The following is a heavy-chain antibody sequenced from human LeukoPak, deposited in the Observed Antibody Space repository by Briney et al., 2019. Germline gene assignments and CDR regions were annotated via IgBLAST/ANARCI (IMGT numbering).Heavy chain of an antibody. Sequence: GGSLRLSCAASGFTFSNAWISWVRQAPGKGLEWVGRIKSKTDGGTTDYAAPVKGRFTTSRDDSKNTLYLQMNSLKTEDTAVYYCTTSDSSGWSFDYWGQGTLVTVSS. J-gene: IGHJ4*02. CDR2: IKSKTDGGTT. V-gene: IGHV3-15*01. D-gene: IGHD6-19*01. CDR3: TTSDSSGWSFDY. CDR1: GFTFSNAW.